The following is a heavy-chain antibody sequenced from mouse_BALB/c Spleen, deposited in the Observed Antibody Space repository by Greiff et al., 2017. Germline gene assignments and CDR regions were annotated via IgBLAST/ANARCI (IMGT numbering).Heavy chain of an antibody. CDR2: ISSGSSTI. J-gene: IGHJ3*01. CDR3: ARGELAGFAY. V-gene: IGHV5-17*02. CDR1: GFTFSSFG. Sequence: EVKLVESGGGLVQPGGSRKLSCAASGFTFSSFGMHWVRQAPEKGLEWVAYISSGSSTIYYADTVKGRFTISRDNPKNTLFLQMTSLRSEDTAMYYCARGELAGFAYWGQGTLVTVSA.